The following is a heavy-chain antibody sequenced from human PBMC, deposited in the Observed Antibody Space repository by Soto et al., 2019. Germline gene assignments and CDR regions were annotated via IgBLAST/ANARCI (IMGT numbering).Heavy chain of an antibody. CDR2: IIPILGIA. Sequence: QVQLGQSGAEVKKPGSSVKVSCKASGGTFSSYTISWVRQAPGQGLEWMGRIIPILGIANYAQKFQGRVTITADKSTRTAYMELSSLRSADTDVYYCAREHGDVVVPAAYNWFDPWGQGTLVTVSS. CDR1: GGTFSSYT. V-gene: IGHV1-69*08. CDR3: AREHGDVVVPAAYNWFDP. J-gene: IGHJ5*02. D-gene: IGHD2-2*01.